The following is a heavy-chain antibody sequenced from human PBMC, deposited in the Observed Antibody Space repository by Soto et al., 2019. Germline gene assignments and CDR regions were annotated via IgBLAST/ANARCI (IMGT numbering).Heavy chain of an antibody. CDR1: GGSISSSSYY. J-gene: IGHJ4*02. CDR2: IYYSGST. Sequence: QLQLQESGPGLVKPSETLSLTCTVSGGSISSSSYYWGWIRQPPGKGLEWIGSIYYSGSTYYNPSLKSRVTISVDTSKNQFSLKLSSVTAADTAVYYCARLFSPSSYYFDYWGQGTLVTVSS. V-gene: IGHV4-39*01. CDR3: ARLFSPSSYYFDY. D-gene: IGHD3-16*02.